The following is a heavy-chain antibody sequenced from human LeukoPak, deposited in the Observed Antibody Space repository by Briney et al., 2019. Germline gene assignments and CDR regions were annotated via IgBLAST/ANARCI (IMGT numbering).Heavy chain of an antibody. CDR1: GDSISSSDYY. Sequence: SETLSLTCTVSGDSISSSDYYWSWIRQPPGKGLEWVGSNSYSGTTYYNPSLESRITMSVDTSRNQFSLKLSSVTAADTAVYYCARDNGGYSGSYTGTWGQGTLVTVSS. CDR3: ARDNGGYSGSYTGT. V-gene: IGHV4-39*07. J-gene: IGHJ5*02. CDR2: NSYSGTT. D-gene: IGHD1-26*01.